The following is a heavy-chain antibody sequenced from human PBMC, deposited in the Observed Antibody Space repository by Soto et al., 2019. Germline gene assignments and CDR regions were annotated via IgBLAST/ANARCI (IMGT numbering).Heavy chain of an antibody. V-gene: IGHV3-23*01. CDR2: ISGSGGST. D-gene: IGHD3-9*01. Sequence: GGSLRLSCAASGFTFSSYAMSWVRQAPGQGLEWVSAISGSGGSTYYADSVKGRFTISRDNSKNTLYLQMNSLRAEDTAVYYCAKDQGDILTGYCPFDYWGQGTLVTVS. CDR1: GFTFSSYA. CDR3: AKDQGDILTGYCPFDY. J-gene: IGHJ4*02.